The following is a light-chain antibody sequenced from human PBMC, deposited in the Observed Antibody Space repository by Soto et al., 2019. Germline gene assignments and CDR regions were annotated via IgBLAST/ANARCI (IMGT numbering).Light chain of an antibody. CDR1: QRISRW. CDR3: QQYDSYPYT. V-gene: IGKV1-5*01. CDR2: GAS. J-gene: IGKJ2*01. Sequence: DIQMTQSPSTLSASVGDRVTITCRASQRISRWLAWYQQRPGKAPKLLIHGASNLERGVPSRFSGSGSGTEYTLTISSLQPDDFATYYCQQYDSYPYTFGQGTKVDIK.